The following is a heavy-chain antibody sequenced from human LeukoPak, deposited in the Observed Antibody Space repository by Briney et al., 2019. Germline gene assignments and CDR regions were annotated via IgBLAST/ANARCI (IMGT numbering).Heavy chain of an antibody. CDR2: IYHSGST. CDR1: GYSISSGYY. V-gene: IGHV4-38-2*02. D-gene: IGHD6-13*01. CDR3: ARADYSSTWSHDYYYMDV. J-gene: IGHJ6*03. Sequence: SETLSLTCTVYGYSISSGYYWGWIRQPPGKGLECIGSIYHSGSTYYNPSLKSRVTISVDTSKNQFSLKLSSVTAADTAVYYCARADYSSTWSHDYYYMDVWGKGTTVTVSS.